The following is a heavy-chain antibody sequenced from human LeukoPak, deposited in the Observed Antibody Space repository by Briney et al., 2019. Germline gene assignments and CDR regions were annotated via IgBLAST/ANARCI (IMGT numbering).Heavy chain of an antibody. CDR3: ARDRSVEGPHTGDGYNYGAFDI. CDR1: GYTFTSYY. V-gene: IGHV1-46*01. D-gene: IGHD5-24*01. CDR2: INPSGGST. Sequence: ASVKVSCKASGYTFTSYYMHWVRQAPGQGLEWMGIINPSGGSTSYAQKFQGRVTMTRDTSTSTVYMELSSLRSEDTAVYYCARDRSVEGPHTGDGYNYGAFDIWGQGTMVTVSS. J-gene: IGHJ3*02.